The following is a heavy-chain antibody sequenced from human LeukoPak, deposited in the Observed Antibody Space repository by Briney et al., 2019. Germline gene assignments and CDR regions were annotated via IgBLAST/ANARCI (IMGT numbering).Heavy chain of an antibody. J-gene: IGHJ4*02. CDR1: GHTFNNFG. CDR2: IRGENANT. CDR3: ANHRGPTWWDLVDS. D-gene: IGHD1-26*01. Sequence: ASVTVSCKTSGHTFNNFGFTWVRQAPGQGLEWMGWIRGENANTAYAQKFQGRVTMSVDTSTATGYLDLKSLTTDDTAVYFCANHRGPTWWDLVDSWGQGTPVTVSS. V-gene: IGHV1-18*01.